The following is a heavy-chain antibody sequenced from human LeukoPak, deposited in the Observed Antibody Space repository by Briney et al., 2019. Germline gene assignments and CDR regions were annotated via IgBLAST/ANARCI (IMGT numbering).Heavy chain of an antibody. V-gene: IGHV3-30*02. CDR3: ARDLDGYFDY. D-gene: IGHD5-24*01. Sequence: GGSLRLSCPASGFTFSSYGMHWVRQAPGKGLEWVAFIRYDGSNKYYADSVKGRFTISRDNSKNTLYLQMNSLRAEDTAVYYCARDLDGYFDYWGQGTLVTVSS. J-gene: IGHJ4*02. CDR2: IRYDGSNK. CDR1: GFTFSSYG.